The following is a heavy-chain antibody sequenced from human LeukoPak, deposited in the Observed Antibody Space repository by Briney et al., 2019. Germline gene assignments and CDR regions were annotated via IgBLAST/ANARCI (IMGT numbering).Heavy chain of an antibody. CDR3: AREAGETHNTGIDS. D-gene: IGHD1-14*01. CDR2: ISPNSGGT. CDR1: GYTFTDYF. Sequence: GASVKVSCKASGYTFTDYFLHWVRQAPGQGLEWMGWISPNSGGTNYAQKFQGRVTMTRDTSISSAYMELSGLTSDDTVVYYCAREAGETHNTGIDSWGQGTLVTVSS. V-gene: IGHV1-2*02. J-gene: IGHJ4*02.